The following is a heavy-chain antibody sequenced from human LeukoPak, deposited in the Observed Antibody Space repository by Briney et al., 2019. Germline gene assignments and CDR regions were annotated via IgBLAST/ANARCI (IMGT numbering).Heavy chain of an antibody. Sequence: SETLSLTCPVSGGSISSYYWNWIRQPPGKGLEWIGNIYYSGSTNYNPSLKSRVTISVDTSENQFSLKLSSVTAADTAVYYCARVVCSSSSCEKRGAFDIWGQGTMVTVSS. J-gene: IGHJ3*02. CDR3: ARVVCSSSSCEKRGAFDI. D-gene: IGHD2-2*01. V-gene: IGHV4-59*01. CDR1: GGSISSYY. CDR2: IYYSGST.